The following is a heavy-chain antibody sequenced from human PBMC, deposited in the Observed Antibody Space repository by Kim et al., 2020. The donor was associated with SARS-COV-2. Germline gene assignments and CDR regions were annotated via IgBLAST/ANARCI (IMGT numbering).Heavy chain of an antibody. CDR2: ISSSRSYI. CDR3: ARDGDLAYCGGDCYLAFDI. V-gene: IGHV3-21*01. J-gene: IGHJ3*02. D-gene: IGHD2-21*02. CDR1: GFTFSSYS. Sequence: GGSLRLSCAASGFTFSSYSMNWVRQAPGKGLEWVSSISSSRSYIYYADSVKGRFTISRDNAKNSLYLQMNSLRAEDTAVYYCARDGDLAYCGGDCYLAFDIWGQGTMVTVSS.